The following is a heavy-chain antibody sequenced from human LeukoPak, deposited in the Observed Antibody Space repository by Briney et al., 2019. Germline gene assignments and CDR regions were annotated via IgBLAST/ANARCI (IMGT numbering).Heavy chain of an antibody. CDR2: ISGSGGST. CDR1: GFTFSSYA. V-gene: IGHV3-23*01. J-gene: IGHJ4*02. CDR3: ARGRVPAATTSAFDY. Sequence: GGSLRLSCAASGFTFSSYAMSWVRQAPGKGLEWVSAISGSGGSTYYADSVKGRFTISRDNSMNTLYLQMNSLRAEDTAVYYCARGRVPAATTSAFDYWGQGTLVTVSS. D-gene: IGHD2-2*01.